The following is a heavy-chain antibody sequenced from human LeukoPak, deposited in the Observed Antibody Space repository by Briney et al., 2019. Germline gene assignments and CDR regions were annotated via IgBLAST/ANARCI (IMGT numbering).Heavy chain of an antibody. J-gene: IGHJ5*02. CDR3: AREAAGQWFDP. Sequence: GSLRLSCAASGFTVNSNYMSWVRQPPGKGLEWIGKIYHSGSTSYNPSLKSRVTISVDKSNNQFSLKLSSVTAADTAVYYCAREAAGQWFDPWGQGTLVTVSS. CDR1: GFTVNSNY. V-gene: IGHV4-4*02. CDR2: IYHSGST. D-gene: IGHD6-25*01.